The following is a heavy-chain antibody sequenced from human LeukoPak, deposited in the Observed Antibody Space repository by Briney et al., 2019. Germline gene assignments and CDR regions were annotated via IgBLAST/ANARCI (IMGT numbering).Heavy chain of an antibody. V-gene: IGHV4-59*11. CDR3: ARDPERGDGYGFDL. D-gene: IGHD1-1*01. Sequence: SETLSLNCTVSGASISSHFWNWIRQSPGKGLEWIGYIYYSGRTNYNPSLKSRVTISVDTSKTQSSLKLYSVTAADTAVYYCARDPERGDGYGFDLWGQGKMVTVSS. J-gene: IGHJ3*01. CDR2: IYYSGRT. CDR1: GASISSHF.